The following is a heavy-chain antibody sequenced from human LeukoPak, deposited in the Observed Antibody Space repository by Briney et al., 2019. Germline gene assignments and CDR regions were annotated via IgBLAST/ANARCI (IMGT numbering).Heavy chain of an antibody. CDR1: GFTFSSYG. V-gene: IGHV3-30*02. D-gene: IGHD3-9*01. CDR3: AKGYYFDILSGYSSLDS. Sequence: GGSLRLSCAASGFTFSSYGMHWVRQAPGKGLEWVAFIRYDGSNKYYADSAKGRFTISRDDSKNTLYLQMNSLRAEDTAAYYCAKGYYFDILSGYSSLDSWGQGTLVTVSS. CDR2: IRYDGSNK. J-gene: IGHJ4*02.